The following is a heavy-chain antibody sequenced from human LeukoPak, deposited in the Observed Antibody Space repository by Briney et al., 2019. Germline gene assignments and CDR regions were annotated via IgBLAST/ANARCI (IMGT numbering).Heavy chain of an antibody. V-gene: IGHV3-23*01. CDR2: ISGNGYVT. Sequence: GGSLRLSCEASGFTFSSYAMSWVRQAPGKGLEWVSAISGNGYVTHYADSVRGRFTISRDNSKNTMSLQMNSLRAADTAVYYCAKSSSGWAEFDCWGQGTLVTVSS. D-gene: IGHD6-19*01. J-gene: IGHJ4*02. CDR1: GFTFSSYA. CDR3: AKSSSGWAEFDC.